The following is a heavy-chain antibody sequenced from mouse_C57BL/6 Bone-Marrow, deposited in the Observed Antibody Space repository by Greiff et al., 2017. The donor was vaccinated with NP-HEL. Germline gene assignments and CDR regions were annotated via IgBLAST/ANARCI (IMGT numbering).Heavy chain of an antibody. V-gene: IGHV5-6*01. CDR3: ARRGPYSNLYYAMDY. D-gene: IGHD2-5*01. CDR2: ISSGGSYT. CDR1: GFTFSSYG. Sequence: EVHLVESGGDLVKPGGSLKLSCAASGFTFSSYGMSWVRQTPDKRLEWVATISSGGSYTYYPDSVKGRFTISRDNAKNTLYLQMSSLKSEDTAMYYCARRGPYSNLYYAMDYWGQGTSVTVSS. J-gene: IGHJ4*01.